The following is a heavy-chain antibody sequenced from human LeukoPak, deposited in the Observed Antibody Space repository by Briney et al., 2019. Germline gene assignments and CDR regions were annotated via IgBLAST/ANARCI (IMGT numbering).Heavy chain of an antibody. CDR1: GVSLSRYY. CDR3: ARGPEYDFWSGIDY. CDR2: INHSGST. Sequence: KTSETLSLTCAVYGVSLSRYYWSWIRQPPGKGLEWIGEINHSGSTNYNPSLKSRVTISVDTSKNQFSLTLSSVTAADTAVYYCARGPEYDFWSGIDYWGQGTLVTVSS. J-gene: IGHJ4*02. V-gene: IGHV4-34*01. D-gene: IGHD3-3*01.